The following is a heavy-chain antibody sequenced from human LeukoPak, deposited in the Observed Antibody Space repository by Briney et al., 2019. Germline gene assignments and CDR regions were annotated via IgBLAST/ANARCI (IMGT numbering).Heavy chain of an antibody. J-gene: IGHJ4*02. CDR3: ARETYFDN. Sequence: PGGSVRLSCVGSRFTFSSYEMSWVRQAPGHGLEWLSYISSSGSTIYYADFVKGRFTISRDNAKNSVYLQMNTLRAEDTAVYYCARETYFDNWGQGTLLTVSS. V-gene: IGHV3-48*03. CDR2: ISSSGSTI. CDR1: RFTFSSYE.